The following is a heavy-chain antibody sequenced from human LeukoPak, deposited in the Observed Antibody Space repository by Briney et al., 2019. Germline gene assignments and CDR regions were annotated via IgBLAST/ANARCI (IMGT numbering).Heavy chain of an antibody. Sequence: SQTLSLTCTVSGGSISSGSYYWSWIRQPAGKGLEWIGRIYTSGSTNYNPSLKSRVTISVDTSKNQFSLKLSSVTAADTAVYYCARDVEHRYYYYYYGMDVWGQGTTVTVSS. CDR2: IYTSGST. CDR3: ARDVEHRYYYYYYGMDV. V-gene: IGHV4-61*02. CDR1: GGSISSGSYY. J-gene: IGHJ6*02.